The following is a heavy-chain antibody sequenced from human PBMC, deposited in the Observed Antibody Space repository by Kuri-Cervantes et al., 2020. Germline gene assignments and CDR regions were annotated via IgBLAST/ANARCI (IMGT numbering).Heavy chain of an antibody. Sequence: ASVKVSCRAAGYTFTSYGISWVRQAPGQRLEWMGWINAGNGNTNYSQKFQGRVTITMDTSASTAYMELSSLRSEDTAVYYCARGDVLLWFGEKYGMDVWGQGTTVTVSS. D-gene: IGHD3-10*01. CDR3: ARGDVLLWFGEKYGMDV. CDR1: GYTFTSYG. CDR2: INAGNGNT. V-gene: IGHV1-3*01. J-gene: IGHJ6*02.